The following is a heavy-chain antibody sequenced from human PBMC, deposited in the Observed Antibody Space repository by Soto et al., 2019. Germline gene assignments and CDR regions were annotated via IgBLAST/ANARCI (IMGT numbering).Heavy chain of an antibody. V-gene: IGHV3-21*01. CDR3: AREIGYCASTSCIYGLDV. J-gene: IGHJ6*02. Sequence: GGSLRLSCAASGFTFSTYTMNWVRQAPGKGLEWVSSIIGTSNYKYYADSMKGRLSVSRDNTKNSVYLQMNSLRAEDTAVYYCAREIGYCASTSCIYGLDVWGQGTTVTVSS. CDR2: IIGTSNYK. D-gene: IGHD2-2*01. CDR1: GFTFSTYT.